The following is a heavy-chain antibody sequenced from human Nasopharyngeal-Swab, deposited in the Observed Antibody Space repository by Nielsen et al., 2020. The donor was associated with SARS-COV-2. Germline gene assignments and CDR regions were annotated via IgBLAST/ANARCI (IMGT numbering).Heavy chain of an antibody. J-gene: IGHJ4*02. CDR3: AKDREYSNYVVDY. V-gene: IGHV3-23*01. D-gene: IGHD4-11*01. CDR1: GFTFSSYA. Sequence: GESLKISCAASGFTFSSYAMSWVRQAPGKGLEWVSAISGSGGSTYYADSVKGRFTISRDNSKNTLYLQMNGLRAEDTAVYYCAKDREYSNYVVDYWGQGTLVTVSS. CDR2: ISGSGGST.